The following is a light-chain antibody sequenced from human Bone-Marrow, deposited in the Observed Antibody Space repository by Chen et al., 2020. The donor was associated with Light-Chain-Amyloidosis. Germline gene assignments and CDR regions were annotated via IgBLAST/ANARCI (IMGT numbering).Light chain of an antibody. J-gene: IGKJ4*01. CDR2: KVS. CDR1: QSLVNSDGNTY. Sequence: DVVMTQSPLSLPVTLGQPASISCRSSQSLVNSDGNTYLTWFQQRPGQSPRRLIYKVSNRDSGVPDRFSGSGSGTDFTLTISGVEAEDVGVYYCLQAIHWPPTFGGGSKVEIK. CDR3: LQAIHWPPT. V-gene: IGKV2-30*01.